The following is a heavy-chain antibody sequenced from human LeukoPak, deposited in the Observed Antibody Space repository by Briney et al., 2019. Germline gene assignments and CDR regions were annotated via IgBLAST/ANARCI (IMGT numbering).Heavy chain of an antibody. CDR3: AKDFRYFDFFDY. CDR1: GFTFSSYG. D-gene: IGHD3-9*01. J-gene: IGHJ4*02. V-gene: IGHV3-30*18. Sequence: PGRSLRLSCAASGFTFSSYGMHWVRQAPGKGLEWVAVISYNGSNKYYADSVKGRFTISRDNSKNTLYLQMNSLRAEDTAVYYCAKDFRYFDFFDYWGQGTLVTVSS. CDR2: ISYNGSNK.